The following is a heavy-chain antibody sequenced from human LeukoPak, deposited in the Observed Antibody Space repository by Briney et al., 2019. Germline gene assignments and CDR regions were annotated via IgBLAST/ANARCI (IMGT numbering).Heavy chain of an antibody. CDR3: LRWSDY. CDR1: GFTFSSYA. Sequence: GGSLRLSCAASGFTFSSYAMHWVRQAPGKGLEYVSAISSNGDSTFYANSVKGRFTISRDNSKNTLYLQMCSLRADDMAVYYCLRWSDYWGQGTLVTVSS. V-gene: IGHV3-64*01. J-gene: IGHJ4*02. D-gene: IGHD4-23*01. CDR2: ISSNGDST.